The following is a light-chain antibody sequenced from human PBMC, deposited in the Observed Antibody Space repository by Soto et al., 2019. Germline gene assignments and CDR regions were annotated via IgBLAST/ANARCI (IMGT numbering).Light chain of an antibody. J-gene: IGLJ2*01. CDR3: SSYTSSSTVV. CDR2: DVS. Sequence: QCVLTQSASESGSPGQSITISCTGTSSDVGGYNYVSWYQQHPGKAPKLMIYDVSNRPSGVSNRFSGSKSGNTASLTISGLQAEDEADYYCSSYTSSSTVVFGGGTKLTVL. CDR1: SSDVGGYNY. V-gene: IGLV2-14*01.